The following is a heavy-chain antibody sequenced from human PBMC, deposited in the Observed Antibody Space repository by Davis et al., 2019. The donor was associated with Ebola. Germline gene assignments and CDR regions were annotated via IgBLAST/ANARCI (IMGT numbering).Heavy chain of an antibody. V-gene: IGHV4-4*02. D-gene: IGHD3-22*01. CDR2: IYHSGIT. CDR3: ARALTYYYDSSGYYTQYYFDY. Sequence: SETLSLTCAVSGGSSSSSNLWSCVRQPPGKRPEWIGEIYHSGITNYNPSLKSRVTISVDKSKNQFSLKLSSVTAADTAVYYCARALTYYYDSSGYYTQYYFDYWGQGTLVTVSS. CDR1: GGSSSSSNL. J-gene: IGHJ4*02.